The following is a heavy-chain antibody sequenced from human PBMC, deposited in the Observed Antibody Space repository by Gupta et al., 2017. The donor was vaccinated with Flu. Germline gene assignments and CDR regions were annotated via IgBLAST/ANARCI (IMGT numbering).Heavy chain of an antibody. J-gene: IGHJ6*02. CDR3: ARAGYSSSWTDPGDYYGMDV. Sequence: LERVAVKGYDGSKKYYTDTVKGRFPISQDNSKNTLYLQMNSLRAEDTAVDYCARAGYSSSWTDPGDYYGMDVWGQGTTVTGSS. D-gene: IGHD6-13*01. V-gene: IGHV3-33*01. CDR2: KGYDGSKK.